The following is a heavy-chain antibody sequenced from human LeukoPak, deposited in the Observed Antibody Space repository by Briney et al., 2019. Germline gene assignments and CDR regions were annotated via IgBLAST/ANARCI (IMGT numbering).Heavy chain of an antibody. D-gene: IGHD4-23*01. CDR3: ARGSYGGKRSGYYYGMDV. CDR1: GYTFTSYA. CDR2: INAGNGNT. Sequence: GASVKVSCKASGYTFTSYAMRWVRQAPGQRLEWMGWINAGNGNTKYSQKFQGRVTITRDTSASTAYMELSSLRSEDTAVYYCARGSYGGKRSGYYYGMDVWGQGTTVTVSS. V-gene: IGHV1-3*01. J-gene: IGHJ6*02.